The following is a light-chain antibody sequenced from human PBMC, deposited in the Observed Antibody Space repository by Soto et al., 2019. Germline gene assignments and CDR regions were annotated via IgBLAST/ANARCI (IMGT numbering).Light chain of an antibody. V-gene: IGKV3-20*01. CDR3: QQYGSSPRYT. CDR2: GAS. Sequence: EIVLTQSPGTLSLSPGEGATLSCRASQSVSSSYLAWYQQKPGQAPRLLIYGASSRATGIPDRFSGSGSGTDFTLTISRLEPEDFAVYYCQQYGSSPRYTFGQGTKLDMK. J-gene: IGKJ2*01. CDR1: QSVSSSY.